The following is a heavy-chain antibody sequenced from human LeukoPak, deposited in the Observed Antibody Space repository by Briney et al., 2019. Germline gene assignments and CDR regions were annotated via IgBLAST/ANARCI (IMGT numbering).Heavy chain of an antibody. D-gene: IGHD2-2*01. J-gene: IGHJ4*02. CDR2: IYPGDSDT. CDR3: ARLGEPWGGSTSDFDY. CDR1: GYNFISYW. V-gene: IGHV5-51*01. Sequence: GESLKISCKGSGYNFISYWIGWVRQMPGKGLEWMGIIYPGDSDTKYSPSFQGQVTISADKSISTAYLQWSSLKASDTAMHYCARLGEPWGGSTSDFDYWGQGTLVTVSS.